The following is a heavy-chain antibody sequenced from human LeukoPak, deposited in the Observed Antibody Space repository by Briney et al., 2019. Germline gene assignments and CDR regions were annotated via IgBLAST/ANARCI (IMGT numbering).Heavy chain of an antibody. D-gene: IGHD3-22*01. CDR3: ARSLLGDSSGYYTYYYYMDV. V-gene: IGHV4-59*01. J-gene: IGHJ6*03. CDR2: IYYSGST. Sequence: SETLSLTCTVSGGSISSYYWSWLRQPPGKGLEWIGYIYYSGSTNYNPSLKSRVTISVDTSKNQFSLKLSSVTAADTAVYYCARSLLGDSSGYYTYYYYMDVWGKGTTVTVSS. CDR1: GGSISSYY.